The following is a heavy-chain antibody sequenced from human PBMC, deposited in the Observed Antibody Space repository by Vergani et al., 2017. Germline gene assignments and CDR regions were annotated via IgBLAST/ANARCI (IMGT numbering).Heavy chain of an antibody. CDR3: ARSEGYGDAQPNWFDP. V-gene: IGHV1-18*01. D-gene: IGHD4-17*01. Sequence: QVQLVQSGAEVKKPGASVKVSCKASGYTFTSYGISWVRQAPGQGLEWMGWISAYNGNTNYAQKLQGRVTMTTDTSTSTAYMGLRSRRSDDTAVYYCARSEGYGDAQPNWFDPWGQGTLVTVSS. CDR1: GYTFTSYG. J-gene: IGHJ5*02. CDR2: ISAYNGNT.